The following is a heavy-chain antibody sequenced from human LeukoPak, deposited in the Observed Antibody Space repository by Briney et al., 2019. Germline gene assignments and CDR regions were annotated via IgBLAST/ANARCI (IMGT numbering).Heavy chain of an antibody. CDR2: ISWNSGSI. CDR1: GFTFDDYA. Sequence: GGSLRLSCAASGFTFDDYAMHWVRQAPGKGLEWVSGISWNSGSIGYADSVKGRFTISRDNAKNSLYLQMNSLRAEDTALYYCARAGNGDYVTYYYYYYMDVWGKGTTVTVSS. V-gene: IGHV3-9*01. D-gene: IGHD4-17*01. CDR3: ARAGNGDYVTYYYYYYMDV. J-gene: IGHJ6*03.